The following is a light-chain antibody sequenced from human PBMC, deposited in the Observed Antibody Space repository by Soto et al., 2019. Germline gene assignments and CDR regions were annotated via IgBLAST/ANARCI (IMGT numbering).Light chain of an antibody. V-gene: IGLV2-11*01. CDR3: CSYAGSPRDV. CDR2: DVS. J-gene: IGLJ1*01. CDR1: SSDVGTYNY. Sequence: QSALTQPRSVSGSLGQSVTISCTGTSSDVGTYNYVSWYQQHPGKAPKVMIYDVSERPSGVPDRFSGSKSGNTASLTISGLQAEDEADYYCCSYAGSPRDVLGTATKLTVL.